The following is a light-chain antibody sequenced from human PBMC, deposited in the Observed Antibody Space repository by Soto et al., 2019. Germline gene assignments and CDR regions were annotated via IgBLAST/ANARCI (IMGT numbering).Light chain of an antibody. J-gene: IGKJ1*01. V-gene: IGKV3-20*01. CDR2: NAS. CDR3: QHSGRSPET. CDR1: QSVSSTS. Sequence: EIVLTQSPGTLSLSPGERATLSCRASQSVSSTSLTWYLQKPGQAPRLLLYNASTWATDIPDTFSGSGSGTDFTLTISRLDPEDFAVYSCQHSGRSPETFGQGTKVEIK.